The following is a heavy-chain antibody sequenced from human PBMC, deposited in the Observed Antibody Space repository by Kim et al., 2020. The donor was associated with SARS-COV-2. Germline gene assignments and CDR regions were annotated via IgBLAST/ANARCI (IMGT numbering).Heavy chain of an antibody. V-gene: IGHV3-66*01. J-gene: IGHJ4*02. D-gene: IGHD3-16*01. CDR2: SGRGA. Sequence: SGRGAFYANSVKGRYTISRDNSKNTLYLQMNSLRAEDTAVYYCARDLGDYWGQGTLVTVSS. CDR3: ARDLGDY.